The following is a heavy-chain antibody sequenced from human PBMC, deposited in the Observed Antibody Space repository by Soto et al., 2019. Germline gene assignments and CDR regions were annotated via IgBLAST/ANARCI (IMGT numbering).Heavy chain of an antibody. V-gene: IGHV3-23*01. CDR3: AKPPINYDSSGYFFEY. J-gene: IGHJ4*02. CDR2: ISGSGGST. CDR1: GFTFSSYA. Sequence: PGGSLRLSCAASGFTFSSYAMSWVRQAPGKGLEWVSAISGSGGSTYYADSVKGRFTISRDNSKNTLYLQMNSLRAEDTAVYYCAKPPINYDSSGYFFEYWGQGPLVTVSS. D-gene: IGHD3-22*01.